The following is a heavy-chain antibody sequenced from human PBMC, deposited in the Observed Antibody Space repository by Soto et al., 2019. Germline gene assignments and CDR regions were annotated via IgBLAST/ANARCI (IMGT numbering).Heavy chain of an antibody. V-gene: IGHV4-59*01. CDR3: ARVGRLITAAGLLDA. D-gene: IGHD6-13*01. J-gene: IGHJ5*02. CDR2: IYYTGST. CDR1: NGSLGSYY. Sequence: PSETLSLTCTIANGSLGSYYCTWRRQAPGKGLELIRHIYYTGSTNYNTSLNSRITLSLDTSKNQFSLKFTSVTAADTAVYSCARVGRLITAAGLLDAWGQGTLVTVSS.